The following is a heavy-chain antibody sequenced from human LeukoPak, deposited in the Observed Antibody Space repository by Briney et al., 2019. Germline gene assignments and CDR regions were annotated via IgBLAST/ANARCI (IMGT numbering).Heavy chain of an antibody. CDR2: ISAYNGNT. D-gene: IGHD3-22*01. CDR3: ARGAAGYYYDSSGYID. J-gene: IGHJ3*01. CDR1: GYTFTTYG. V-gene: IGHV1-18*01. Sequence: ASVKVSCKASGYTFTTYGISWVRQAPGQGLEWMGWISAYNGNTNYAQKLQGRVTMTTDTSTSTAYMELRSLRSDDTAVYYCARGAAGYYYDSSGYIDWGQGTMVTVPS.